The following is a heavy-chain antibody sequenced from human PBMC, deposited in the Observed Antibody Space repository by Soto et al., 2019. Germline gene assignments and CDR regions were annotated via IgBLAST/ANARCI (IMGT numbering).Heavy chain of an antibody. V-gene: IGHV3-30-3*01. D-gene: IGHD3-10*01. CDR1: GFTFSSYA. CDR2: ISYDGSNK. CDR3: ARYRTYYYGSGSYGGMDV. Sequence: GGSLRLSCAASGFTFSSYAMHWVRQAPGKGLEWVEVISYDGSNKYYADSVKGRFTISRDNSKNTLYLQMNSLRAEDTAVYYCARYRTYYYGSGSYGGMDVWGQGTTVTVSS. J-gene: IGHJ6*02.